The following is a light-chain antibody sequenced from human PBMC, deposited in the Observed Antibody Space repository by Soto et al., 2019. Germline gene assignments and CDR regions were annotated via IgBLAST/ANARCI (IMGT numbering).Light chain of an antibody. Sequence: QSVLTQPASVSLSPGQSITISCTGTSSDIGGYDYVSLYQQRPGKAPKLMIYEVRYRPSGVSNRFSGSKSGNTASLTISGLQAEDEAVYYCCSYTRTSNHYFFGSGTKVTVL. V-gene: IGLV2-14*01. CDR2: EVR. J-gene: IGLJ1*01. CDR1: SSDIGGYDY. CDR3: CSYTRTSNHYF.